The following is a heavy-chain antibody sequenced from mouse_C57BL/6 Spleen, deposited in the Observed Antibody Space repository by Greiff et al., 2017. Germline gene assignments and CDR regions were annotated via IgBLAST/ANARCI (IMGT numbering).Heavy chain of an antibody. D-gene: IGHD1-1*01. J-gene: IGHJ2*01. Sequence: VQLQQPGAELVKPGASVKLSCKASGYTFTSYWMHWVKQRPGQGLEWIGMIHPNSGSTNYNEKFKSKATLTVDKSSSTAYMQLSSLTSEDSAVYYCARLYYYGSSYVDDWGQGTTLTVSS. V-gene: IGHV1-64*01. CDR2: IHPNSGST. CDR1: GYTFTSYW. CDR3: ARLYYYGSSYVDD.